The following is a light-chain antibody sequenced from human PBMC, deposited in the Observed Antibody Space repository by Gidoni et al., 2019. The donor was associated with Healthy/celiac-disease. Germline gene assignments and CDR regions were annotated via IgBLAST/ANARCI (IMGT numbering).Light chain of an antibody. CDR1: QRVSSY. CDR2: DAS. CDR3: QQRSNWPPIT. J-gene: IGKJ5*01. Sequence: EIVLPQSPATLSLSPGERATLSCRASQRVSSYLAWYQQKPGQAPRLLIYDASNMATGIPARFSGSGSVTDFTRTISSLEPEDFAVYYCQQRSNWPPITFGQGTRLEIK. V-gene: IGKV3-11*01.